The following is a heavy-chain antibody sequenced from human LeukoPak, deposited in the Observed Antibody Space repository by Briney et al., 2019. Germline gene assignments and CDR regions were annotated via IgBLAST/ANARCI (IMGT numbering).Heavy chain of an antibody. CDR3: ARRRLGAVDY. V-gene: IGHV3-23*01. J-gene: IGHJ4*02. CDR2: ISGSGEST. Sequence: GGSLRLSCAASGFTFSGYAMAWVRQAPGKGLEWASAISGSGESTYYADSVRGRFTTSRDNSKNTVDLQMNSLRAEDTAVYYCARRRLGAVDYWGQGTLVTVSS. D-gene: IGHD1-26*01. CDR1: GFTFSGYA.